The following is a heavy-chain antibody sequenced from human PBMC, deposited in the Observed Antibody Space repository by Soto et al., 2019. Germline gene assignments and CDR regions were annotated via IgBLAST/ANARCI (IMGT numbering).Heavy chain of an antibody. V-gene: IGHV3-30-3*01. CDR1: GFTFSSYA. J-gene: IGHJ6*02. CDR2: ISYDGSNK. Sequence: GGSLRLSCAASGFTFSSYAMSWVRQAPGKGLEWVAVISYDGSNKYYADSVKGRFTISRDNSKNTLYLQMNSLRAEDTAVYYCARDRRIQLWSPNQYYYYGMDVWGQGTTVTVSS. CDR3: ARDRRIQLWSPNQYYYYGMDV. D-gene: IGHD5-18*01.